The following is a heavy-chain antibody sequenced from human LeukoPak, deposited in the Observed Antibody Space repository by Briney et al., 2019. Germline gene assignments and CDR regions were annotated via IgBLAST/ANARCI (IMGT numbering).Heavy chain of an antibody. V-gene: IGHV1-2*06. Sequence: ASVKVSCKASGYTFSDYYLHWLRQAPGQGRHWMGRINPNSGRTNFLQKFQGRVTMTRDTSISTAYMELSGLRSDDTAVYYCARGVNGGNFWIDYMDVWGKGTTVTVSS. CDR3: ARGVNGGNFWIDYMDV. J-gene: IGHJ6*03. CDR2: INPNSGRT. D-gene: IGHD4-23*01. CDR1: GYTFSDYY.